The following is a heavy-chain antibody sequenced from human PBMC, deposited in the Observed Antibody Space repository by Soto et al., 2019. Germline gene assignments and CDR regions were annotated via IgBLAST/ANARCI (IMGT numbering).Heavy chain of an antibody. D-gene: IGHD5-12*01. V-gene: IGHV3-23*01. CDR2: ISGGGSDT. J-gene: IGHJ3*01. Sequence: GGSLRLSCTASGFIFSSYDMGWVRQAPGRGLEWVSHISGGGSDTSYADSVRGRFTVSRDNSKNTLYLQMNNLRAEDSAIFYCAKVAPPIVAGAFDLWGQGTMVTVSS. CDR3: AKVAPPIVAGAFDL. CDR1: GFIFSSYD.